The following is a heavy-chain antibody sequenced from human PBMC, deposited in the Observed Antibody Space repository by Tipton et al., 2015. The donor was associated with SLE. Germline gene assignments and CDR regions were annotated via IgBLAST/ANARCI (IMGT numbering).Heavy chain of an antibody. CDR2: ISGGGNT. V-gene: IGHV3-23*01. Sequence: LSLTCTVSGGSISSGGYYWSWVRQAPGKGLEWVSSISGGGNTYHADSVKGRFTISRDNSKNTLYLQMSSLRAEDTAVYYCAKLSYDDFWRGYPGFDYWGQGTLVTVSS. J-gene: IGHJ4*02. D-gene: IGHD3-3*01. CDR3: AKLSYDDFWRGYPGFDY. CDR1: GGSISSGGYY.